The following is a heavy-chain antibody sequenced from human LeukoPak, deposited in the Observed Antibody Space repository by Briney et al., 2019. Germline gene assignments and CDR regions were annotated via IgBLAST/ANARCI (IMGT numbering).Heavy chain of an antibody. J-gene: IGHJ4*02. V-gene: IGHV4-61*01. CDR2: IYYSVST. CDR3: ASEGLATMVRGVIPY. D-gene: IGHD3-10*01. Sequence: SETLSLTCTVSGGSVRSGSYYWSWIRQPPGKGLEWIGYIYYSVSTNYNPSLKSRVTISVDTSKNQFSLKLSSVTAADTAVYYCASEGLATMVRGVIPYWGQGTLVTVSS. CDR1: GGSVRSGSYY.